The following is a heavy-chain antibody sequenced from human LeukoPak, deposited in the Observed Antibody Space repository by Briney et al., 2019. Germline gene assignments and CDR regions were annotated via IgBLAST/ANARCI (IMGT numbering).Heavy chain of an antibody. J-gene: IGHJ4*02. D-gene: IGHD3-3*01. CDR1: GGSISGYY. CDR2: VYYTGTT. V-gene: IGHV4-59*01. Sequence: SETLSLTCSVSGGSISGYYWSWIRQPPGKELEWIGYVYYTGTTNYNPYLNSRVSISVDTSQKQFSLKLRSVTAADTAVYYCARDVDGVTIAHYFDYWGQGLLLPLPS. CDR3: ARDVDGVTIAHYFDY.